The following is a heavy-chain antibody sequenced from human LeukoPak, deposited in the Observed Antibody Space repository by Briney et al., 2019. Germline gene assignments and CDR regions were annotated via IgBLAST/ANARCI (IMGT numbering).Heavy chain of an antibody. Sequence: PSETLSLTCTVSGGSITSGAYYWSWIRQHPGKGLEWIGYMYYSDSTYYNPSLKSRVTISVDRSKNQFSLKLSSVTAADTAVYYCARDAEYYYGSGSYSSGIDVWGQGTTVTVSS. V-gene: IGHV4-31*03. J-gene: IGHJ6*02. CDR1: GGSITSGAYY. CDR3: ARDAEYYYGSGSYSSGIDV. CDR2: MYYSDST. D-gene: IGHD3-10*01.